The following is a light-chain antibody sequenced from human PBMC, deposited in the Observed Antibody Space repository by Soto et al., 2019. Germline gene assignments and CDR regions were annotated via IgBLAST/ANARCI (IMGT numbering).Light chain of an antibody. CDR3: HQANSFPPGT. V-gene: IGKV1-12*01. Sequence: DIQMTPSPSSVSASVEHRVSITFRASQGSSSWLAWDQQKPGKGPTPLIYPASSLQSGAPARFSGSGSGTDFDLTISSLQLEDYATYYCHQANSFPPGTFGGGTKVDIK. CDR1: QGSSSW. CDR2: PAS. J-gene: IGKJ4*01.